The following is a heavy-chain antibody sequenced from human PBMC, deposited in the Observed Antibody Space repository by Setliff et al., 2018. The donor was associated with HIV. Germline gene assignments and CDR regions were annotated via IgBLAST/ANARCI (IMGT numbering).Heavy chain of an antibody. Sequence: SETLSLTCTVSGGSISSRSYYWSWLRQPAGKGLEWIGRIYSNGNTDYNPSLKSRVTISEDTSKNQFSLKVNSVTAADTAMYYCARGAYNWNYRKIGGAFDIWGQGTMVTVSS. D-gene: IGHD1-7*01. J-gene: IGHJ3*02. CDR1: GGSISSRSYY. CDR3: ARGAYNWNYRKIGGAFDI. CDR2: IYSNGNT. V-gene: IGHV4-61*02.